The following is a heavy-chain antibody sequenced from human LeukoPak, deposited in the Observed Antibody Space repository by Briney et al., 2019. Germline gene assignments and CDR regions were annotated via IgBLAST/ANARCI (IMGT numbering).Heavy chain of an antibody. CDR2: ISYDGSNK. D-gene: IGHD6-19*01. J-gene: IGHJ4*02. V-gene: IGHV3-30*18. CDR3: AKDHSSGWYYFDY. Sequence: PGGSLRLSCAASGFTFSSYGMHWVRQAPGKGLEWVAVISYDGSNKYYADSVKGRFTISRDNSKNTLYLQMNSLRAEDTAVYYCAKDHSSGWYYFDYWGQRTLVTVSS. CDR1: GFTFSSYG.